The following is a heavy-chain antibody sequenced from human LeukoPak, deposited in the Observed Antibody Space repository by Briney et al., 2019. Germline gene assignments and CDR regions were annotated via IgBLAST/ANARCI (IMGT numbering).Heavy chain of an antibody. CDR1: GGTFSSYA. V-gene: IGHV1-69*05. CDR2: IIPIFGTA. Sequence: ASVKVSCKASGGTFSSYAISWVRQAPGQGLEWMGGIIPIFGTANYAQKFQGRVTMTRNTSISTAYMELSSLRSEDTAVYYCARGRRDPGSYIWGQGTLVTVSS. CDR3: ARGRRDPGSYI. D-gene: IGHD3-10*01. J-gene: IGHJ4*02.